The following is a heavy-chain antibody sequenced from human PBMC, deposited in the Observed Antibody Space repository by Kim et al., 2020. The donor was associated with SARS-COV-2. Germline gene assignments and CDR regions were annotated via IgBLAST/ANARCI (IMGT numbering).Heavy chain of an antibody. J-gene: IGHJ4*02. V-gene: IGHV3-23*01. Sequence: GGSLRLSCAASGFTFSSYAMSWVRQAPGKGLEWVSAISGSGGSTYYADSVKGRFTISRDNSKNTLYLQMNSLRAEDTAVYYCAKDLVSAPKDIVVVPAATLDYWGQGTLVTVSS. CDR3: AKDLVSAPKDIVVVPAATLDY. D-gene: IGHD2-2*01. CDR1: GFTFSSYA. CDR2: ISGSGGST.